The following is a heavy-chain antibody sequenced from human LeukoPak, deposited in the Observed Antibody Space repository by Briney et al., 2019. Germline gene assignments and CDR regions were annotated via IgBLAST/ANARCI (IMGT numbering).Heavy chain of an antibody. CDR2: INHSGST. CDR1: GGSFSGYY. J-gene: IGHJ4*02. Sequence: ASETLSLTCAVYGGSFSGYYWSWIRQPPGKGLEWIGEINHSGSTNYNPSLKSRVTISVDTSKNQFSLKLSSVTAADTAVYYCARHREYSSSSRHRRRGYFDYWGQGTLVTVSS. V-gene: IGHV4-34*01. D-gene: IGHD6-6*01. CDR3: ARHREYSSSSRHRRRGYFDY.